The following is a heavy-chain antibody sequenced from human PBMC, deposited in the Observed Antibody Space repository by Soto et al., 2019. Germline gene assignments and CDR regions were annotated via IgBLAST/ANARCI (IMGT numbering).Heavy chain of an antibody. CDR3: ARGAASGSYWDWFDP. J-gene: IGHJ5*02. Sequence: QVQLVESGGGVVQPGRSLRLSCAASGFTFSSYGMHWVRQAPGKGLEWVAVIWYDGSNKYYADSVKGRFTISRDNSKNTLYLQMNSLRAEDTAVYYCARGAASGSYWDWFDPWGQGTLVTVSS. CDR2: IWYDGSNK. CDR1: GFTFSSYG. V-gene: IGHV3-33*01. D-gene: IGHD3-10*01.